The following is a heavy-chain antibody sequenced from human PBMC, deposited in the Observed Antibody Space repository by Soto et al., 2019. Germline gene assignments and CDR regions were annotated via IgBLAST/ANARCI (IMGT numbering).Heavy chain of an antibody. Sequence: SETLSLTCTVSGGSTSSRSYYWGWARQSPGKGLEWIGSVYYNGSTYYNPSLKSRVSIYIDTSKNKFSLNLSSVTAADTAVYYCVREGDYGDYGVWYFDLWGRGTLVTVSP. J-gene: IGHJ2*01. V-gene: IGHV4-39*02. D-gene: IGHD4-17*01. CDR1: GGSTSSRSYY. CDR3: VREGDYGDYGVWYFDL. CDR2: VYYNGST.